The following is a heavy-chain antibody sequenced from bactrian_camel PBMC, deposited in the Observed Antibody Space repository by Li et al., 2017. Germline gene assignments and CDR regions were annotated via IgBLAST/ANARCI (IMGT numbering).Heavy chain of an antibody. CDR3: ANSRERYSDYVHVY. V-gene: IGHV3S29*01. J-gene: IGHJ4*01. D-gene: IGHD4*01. Sequence: LVESGGRLVQPGGSLTLSCAASGFTFTNNYMHWVRQAPGKGLEWVYSIYTGDGSANSADSVKGRFTISRDNSKNTLYLHLNSLKTEDTAMYYCANSRERYSDYVHVYWGQGTQVTVS. CDR2: IYTGDGSA. CDR1: GFTFTNNY.